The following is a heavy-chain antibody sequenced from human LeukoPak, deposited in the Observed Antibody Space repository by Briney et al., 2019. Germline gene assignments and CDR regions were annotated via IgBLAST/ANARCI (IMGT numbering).Heavy chain of an antibody. D-gene: IGHD6-19*01. CDR3: AKVGYSSGWYVAGDAFDI. Sequence: GGSLRLSCAASGFTFDDYAMHWVRQAPGEGLEWVSCINWSSGSIGYADSVRGRFTISRYNAKNSLYLQMNSLRAEDTALYYCAKVGYSSGWYVAGDAFDIWGQGTMVTVSS. CDR2: INWSSGSI. V-gene: IGHV3-9*01. CDR1: GFTFDDYA. J-gene: IGHJ3*02.